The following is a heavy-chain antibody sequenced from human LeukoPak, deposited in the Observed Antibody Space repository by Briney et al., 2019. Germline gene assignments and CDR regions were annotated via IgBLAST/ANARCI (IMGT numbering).Heavy chain of an antibody. CDR1: GGPFSGYY. D-gene: IGHD3-10*01. CDR3: ARVGITMVRGVMDYYYYYGMDV. J-gene: IGHJ6*02. CDR2: INHSGST. Sequence: SETLSLTCAVYGGPFSGYYWSWIRQPPGKGLEGIGEINHSGSTNYNPSLKSRVTISVDTSKNQFSLKLSSVTAADTAVYYCARVGITMVRGVMDYYYYYGMDVWGQGTTVTVSS. V-gene: IGHV4-34*01.